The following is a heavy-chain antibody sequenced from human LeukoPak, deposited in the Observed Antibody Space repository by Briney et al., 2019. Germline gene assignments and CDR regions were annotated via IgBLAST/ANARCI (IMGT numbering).Heavy chain of an antibody. Sequence: NPSETLSLTCTVSGGSISSSSHYWAWIRQPPGKGLEWLGNIYYSGTSYYTPSLKSRITISVGTSKNQFSLKLSSVTAADTAVYYCARQLGGSSWSDYWGQGTLVTVSS. CDR2: IYYSGTS. CDR3: ARQLGGSSWSDY. V-gene: IGHV4-39*01. CDR1: GGSISSSSHY. D-gene: IGHD6-13*01. J-gene: IGHJ4*02.